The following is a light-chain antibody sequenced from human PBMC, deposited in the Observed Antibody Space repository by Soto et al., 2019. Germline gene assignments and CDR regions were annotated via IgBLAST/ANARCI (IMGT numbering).Light chain of an antibody. Sequence: QSALTQPASVSGSPGQSITISCTGSSSDVASYDLVSWYQQHPGKTPKLMIYEGTKRPSGVSDRFSGSNSGNKASLTISGLQAEDGADYYFCSYVGSSSPAIFGGGTKLTVL. CDR1: SSDVASYDL. J-gene: IGLJ2*01. CDR3: CSYVGSSSPAI. CDR2: EGT. V-gene: IGLV2-23*01.